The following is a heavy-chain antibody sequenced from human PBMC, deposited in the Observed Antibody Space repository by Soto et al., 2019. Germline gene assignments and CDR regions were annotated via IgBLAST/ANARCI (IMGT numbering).Heavy chain of an antibody. CDR1: GFIVSTSH. V-gene: IGHV3-66*01. CDR3: ARERWPKALAVADYYYGMEV. Sequence: PGGSLRLSCAAAGFIVSTSHISWVRQAPGKGLEWVSVIYSGGATHYAVSVKGRLIISRDKSKNTVDLQMNSLRAEDTAVYYCARERWPKALAVADYYYGMEVWGQGTTVTLSS. D-gene: IGHD6-19*01. CDR2: IYSGGAT. J-gene: IGHJ6*02.